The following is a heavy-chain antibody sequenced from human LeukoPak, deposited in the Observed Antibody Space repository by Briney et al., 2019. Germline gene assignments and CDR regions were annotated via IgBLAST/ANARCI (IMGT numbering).Heavy chain of an antibody. V-gene: IGHV1-3*01. D-gene: IGHD3-9*01. CDR3: AREGPTDFDWLLRGYYFDY. J-gene: IGHJ4*02. Sequence: ASVKVSCKASGYTFTSYAMHWVRQAPGQRLEWMGWINAGNGNTKYSQEFQGRVTMTTDTSTSTAYMELRSLRSDDTAVYYCAREGPTDFDWLLRGYYFDYWGQGTLVTVSS. CDR1: GYTFTSYA. CDR2: INAGNGNT.